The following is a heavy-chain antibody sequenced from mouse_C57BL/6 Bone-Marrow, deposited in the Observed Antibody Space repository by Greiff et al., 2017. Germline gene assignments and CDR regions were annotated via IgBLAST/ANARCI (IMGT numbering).Heavy chain of an antibody. V-gene: IGHV1-55*01. J-gene: IGHJ2*01. Sequence: QVQLQQPGAELVKPGASVKMSCKASGYTFTSYWITWVKQRPGQGLEWIGDIYPGSGSTNYNEKFKSKATLTVDTSSSTAYMQLSSLTSEDSAVSYCARWGYYGSSYSLFDYWGQGTTLTVSS. CDR3: ARWGYYGSSYSLFDY. CDR1: GYTFTSYW. D-gene: IGHD1-1*01. CDR2: IYPGSGST.